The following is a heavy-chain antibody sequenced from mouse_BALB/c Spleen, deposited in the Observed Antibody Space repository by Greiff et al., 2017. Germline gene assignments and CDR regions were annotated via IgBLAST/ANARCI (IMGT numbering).Heavy chain of an antibody. CDR2: ISSGGSYT. V-gene: IGHV5-6*01. D-gene: IGHD3-1*01. CDR3: ARSGGYYAMDY. J-gene: IGHJ4*01. Sequence: EVHLVESGGDLVKPGGSLKLSCAASGFTFSSYGMSWVRQTPDKRLEWVATISSGGSYTYYPDSVKGRFTISRDNAKNTLYLQMSSLKSEDSAVYYCARSGGYYAMDYWGQGTSVTVSS. CDR1: GFTFSSYG.